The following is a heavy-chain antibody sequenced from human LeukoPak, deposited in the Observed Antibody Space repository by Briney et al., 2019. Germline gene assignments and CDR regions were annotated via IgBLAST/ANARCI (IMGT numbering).Heavy chain of an antibody. V-gene: IGHV4-39*01. D-gene: IGHD3-10*01. CDR3: ARSYYGSGSYSSTYYYYMDV. J-gene: IGHJ6*03. Sequence: SETLSLTCTVSGGSISSSSYYWGWIRQPPGKGLEWIGNIYYSGSTYYNPSLKSRVTISVDTSKNQFSLKLSSVTAADTAVYYCARSYYGSGSYSSTYYYYMDVWGKGTTVTISS. CDR2: IYYSGST. CDR1: GGSISSSSYY.